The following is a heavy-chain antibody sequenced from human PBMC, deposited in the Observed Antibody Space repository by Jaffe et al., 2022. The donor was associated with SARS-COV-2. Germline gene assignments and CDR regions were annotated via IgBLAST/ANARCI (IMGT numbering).Heavy chain of an antibody. D-gene: IGHD2-21*02. CDR2: IIHGGST. J-gene: IGHJ3*02. Sequence: QVQLQQWGAGLLKPSETLSLTCVVYRGSFSGYYWNWIRQPPGKGLEWIGEIIHGGSTNYNPSLKGRVAISIDTSRNQLSLKLSSVTAADRAVYYCARGRSVVTAVRAFDMWGQGTVVTVSS. CDR3: ARGRSVVTAVRAFDM. V-gene: IGHV4-34*01. CDR1: RGSFSGYY.